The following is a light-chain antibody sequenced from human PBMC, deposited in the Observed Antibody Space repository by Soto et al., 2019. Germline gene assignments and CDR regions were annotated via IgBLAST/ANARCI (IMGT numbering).Light chain of an antibody. Sequence: DIQMTQSPSSLSASVGDRVTITCQASHDITSYLNWYQHKPGKAPKLLIYYASILEAGVPSRFSGSGSGTDFTFTISSLQPEDVAKYYCQKYNTVPRTFGQGTKVEI. J-gene: IGKJ1*01. V-gene: IGKV1-33*01. CDR1: HDITSY. CDR3: QKYNTVPRT. CDR2: YAS.